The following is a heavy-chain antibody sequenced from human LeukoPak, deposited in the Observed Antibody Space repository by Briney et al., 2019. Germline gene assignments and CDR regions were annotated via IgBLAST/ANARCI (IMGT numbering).Heavy chain of an antibody. CDR1: GYTFTGYY. CDR3: ARDLAGATTGDY. V-gene: IGHV1-2*02. J-gene: IGHJ4*02. Sequence: GSVKVSCKASGYTFTGYYMHWVRQAPGQGLEWMGWINPNSGGTNYAQKFQGRVTMTRDTSISTAYMELSRLRSDDTAVYYCARDLAGATTGDYWGQGTLVTVSS. D-gene: IGHD1-26*01. CDR2: INPNSGGT.